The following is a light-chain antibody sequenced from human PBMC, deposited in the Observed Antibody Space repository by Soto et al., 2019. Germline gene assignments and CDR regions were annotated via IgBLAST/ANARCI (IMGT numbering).Light chain of an antibody. CDR2: GAS. Sequence: ETVMTQSAATLSVSPGERATLSCRASQSVRSNLAWYQQKPGQAPRLLIYGASTRVTGIPARFSGSGSGTEFTLTISSLLSEDFAVYYCQQYNNWPRTFGQGTKVEIK. J-gene: IGKJ1*01. CDR1: QSVRSN. CDR3: QQYNNWPRT. V-gene: IGKV3-15*01.